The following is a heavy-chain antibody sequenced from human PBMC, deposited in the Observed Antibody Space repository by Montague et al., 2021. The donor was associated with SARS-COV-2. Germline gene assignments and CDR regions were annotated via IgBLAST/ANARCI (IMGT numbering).Heavy chain of an antibody. V-gene: IGHV4-59*11. CDR3: AREQQLAPRGFGVDA. Sequence: SETLSLTCTVSDVPTSAHFWSWIRQSPGKGLEWIGYISYSGSTKYSPSLTSRVTISLGSFRKHLSLELRSVTAADTAVYYCAREQQLAPRGFGVDAWGQGTTVIVTS. J-gene: IGHJ6*02. CDR2: ISYSGST. CDR1: DVPTSAHF. D-gene: IGHD6-13*01.